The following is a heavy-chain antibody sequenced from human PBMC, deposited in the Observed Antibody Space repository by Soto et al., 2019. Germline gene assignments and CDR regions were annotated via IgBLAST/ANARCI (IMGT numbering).Heavy chain of an antibody. CDR1: GFTFSSYW. D-gene: IGHD1-26*01. V-gene: IGHV3-74*03. CDR3: VRGGSENYYGLFNS. J-gene: IGHJ4*02. Sequence: EVQLVESGGGLVQPGGSLRLSCAASGFTFSSYWMHWVRQVPGKGLVWVSRIKSDASTIMYADSVKGRFTISRDNAKNTLYLQVNSLRPEETAVYYCVRGGSENYYGLFNSWGQGTLVTVSS. CDR2: IKSDASTI.